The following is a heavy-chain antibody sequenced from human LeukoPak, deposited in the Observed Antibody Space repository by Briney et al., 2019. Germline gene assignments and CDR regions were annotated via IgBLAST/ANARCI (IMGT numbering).Heavy chain of an antibody. CDR2: IGYDQTTQ. J-gene: IGHJ4*02. D-gene: IGHD2-2*01. Sequence: PGGSLRLSCAASGFTFSTYAMHWVRQGPGKGLEWVAYIGYDQTTQYYVDSVKGRFTISRDNSKNTLYLQMNSLRVEDRAVYLCARDFWAFSSISWWGQGTLVTVSS. CDR1: GFTFSTYA. CDR3: ARDFWAFSSISW. V-gene: IGHV3-30*02.